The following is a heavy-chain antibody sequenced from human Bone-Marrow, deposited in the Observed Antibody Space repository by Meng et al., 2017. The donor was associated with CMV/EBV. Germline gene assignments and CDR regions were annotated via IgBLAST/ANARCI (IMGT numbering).Heavy chain of an antibody. CDR3: AKDGVDYSYYYYYYGMDV. D-gene: IGHD2-15*01. Sequence: GESLKISCAASGFTFSDYYMSWVRQAPGKGLEWVSVIYSGGSSTYYADSVKGRFTISRDNSKNTLYLQMNSLRAEDTAVYYCAKDGVDYSYYYYYYGMDVWGEATTAASSS. V-gene: IGHV3-23*03. CDR1: GFTFSDYY. J-gene: IGHJ6*04. CDR2: IYSGGSST.